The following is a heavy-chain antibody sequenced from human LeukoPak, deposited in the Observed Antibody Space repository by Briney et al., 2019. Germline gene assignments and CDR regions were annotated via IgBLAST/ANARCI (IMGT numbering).Heavy chain of an antibody. V-gene: IGHV3-53*01. CDR1: GFTVSSNY. CDR2: IYSGGST. J-gene: IGHJ4*02. D-gene: IGHD3-3*01. CDR3: ARGFDFWSKGGY. Sequence: GGSLRLSCAASGFTVSSNYMSWVRQAPGKGLEWVSVIYSGGSTYYADSVKGRFTISRDNSKNTLYLQMNSLRAEDTAVYYCARGFDFWSKGGYWGQGTLATVSS.